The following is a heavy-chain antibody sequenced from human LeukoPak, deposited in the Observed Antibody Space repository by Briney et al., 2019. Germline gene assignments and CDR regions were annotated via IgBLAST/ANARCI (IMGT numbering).Heavy chain of an antibody. V-gene: IGHV3-7*01. D-gene: IGHD3-22*01. CDR3: VRDGDTSGYTN. CDR1: GFTFSSYW. J-gene: IGHJ4*02. Sequence: GGPLRLSCAASGFTFSSYWMHWVRQAPGKGLEWVANIKQDGSEKYYVDSVKGRFTISRDNAKNSLYLQMNSLRAEDTAVYSCVRDGDTSGYTNWGQGTLVTVSS. CDR2: IKQDGSEK.